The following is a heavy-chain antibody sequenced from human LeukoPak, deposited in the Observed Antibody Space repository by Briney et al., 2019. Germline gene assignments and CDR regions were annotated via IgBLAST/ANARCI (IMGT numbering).Heavy chain of an antibody. CDR2: ISTSSSYI. J-gene: IGHJ4*02. Sequence: GGSLRLSCAASGFTFSSYSMNWVRQAPGKGLEWVSYISTSSSYIYYADSVKGRFTTSRDNAKNSLYLQMNSLRAEDTAGYYCARDLRSSGYYAFDYWGQGTLVTVSS. CDR1: GFTFSSYS. CDR3: ARDLRSSGYYAFDY. D-gene: IGHD3-22*01. V-gene: IGHV3-21*01.